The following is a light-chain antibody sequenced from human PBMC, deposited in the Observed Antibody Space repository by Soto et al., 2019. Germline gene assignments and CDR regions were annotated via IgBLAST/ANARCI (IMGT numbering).Light chain of an antibody. Sequence: IQLTQSPSSLSASVGDRVTITCRASQSISSWLAWYQQKPGKAPKLLIYKASTLKSGVPSRFSGSGSGTEFTLTISSLQPDDFATYYCQQYNSFPLTFGGGTKVDIK. CDR2: KAS. J-gene: IGKJ4*01. CDR1: QSISSW. V-gene: IGKV1-5*03. CDR3: QQYNSFPLT.